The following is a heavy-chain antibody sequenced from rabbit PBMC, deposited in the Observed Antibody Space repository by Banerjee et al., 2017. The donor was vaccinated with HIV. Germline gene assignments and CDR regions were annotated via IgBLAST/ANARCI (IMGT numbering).Heavy chain of an antibody. CDR3: AKDFVAIIGWNFGW. D-gene: IGHD4-1*01. CDR1: GVSLNDKDV. Sequence: ELLEASGGGLVKPEGSLILSCTASGVSLNDKDVMCWVRPAPGKGLEWIAGINIVTGKSVYASWVKGRIIMSRTSSTTVTLQMTSLTVADTATYFCAKDFVAIIGWNFGWWGQGTLGTVS. CDR2: INIVTGKS. V-gene: IGHV1S45*01. J-gene: IGHJ3*01.